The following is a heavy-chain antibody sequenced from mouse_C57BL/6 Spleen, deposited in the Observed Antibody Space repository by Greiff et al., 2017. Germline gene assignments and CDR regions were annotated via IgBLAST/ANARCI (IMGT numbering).Heavy chain of an antibody. D-gene: IGHD4-1*01. J-gene: IGHJ1*03. CDR3: ARVGTGERYCDV. V-gene: IGHV1-39*01. CDR2: INPNYGTT. CDR1: GYSFTDYN. Sequence: LVESGPELVKPGASVKISCKASGYSFTDYNMNWVKKSNGKSLEWIGVINPNYGTTSYNQKCKGKATLTVDQSSSTAYMQLNSLTSEDSAVYYCARVGTGERYCDVWGTGTTVTVSS.